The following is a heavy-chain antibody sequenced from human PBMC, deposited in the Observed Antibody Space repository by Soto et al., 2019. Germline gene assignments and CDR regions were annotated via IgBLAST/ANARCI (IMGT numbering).Heavy chain of an antibody. D-gene: IGHD2-2*02. Sequence: HPGGSLRLSCAASGFTVSSYSMTWVRQAPEKWLEFVSVIYSGGITYYADPVKGRFTISRDNSKNTLYPQMNSLRAEDTAVYYCARAKKLQIVVVPAAIPGNGMDVWGQGXTVTVSS. V-gene: IGHV3-53*05. J-gene: IGHJ6*02. CDR2: IYSGGIT. CDR1: GFTVSSYS. CDR3: ARAKKLQIVVVPAAIPGNGMDV.